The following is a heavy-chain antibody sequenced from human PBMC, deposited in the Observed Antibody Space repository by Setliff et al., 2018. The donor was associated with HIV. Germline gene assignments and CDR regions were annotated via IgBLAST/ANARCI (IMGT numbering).Heavy chain of an antibody. CDR2: IYYSGST. CDR1: GFYISSGYY. D-gene: IGHD3-16*02. Sequence: SETLSLTCAVSGFYISSGYYWGWIRQPPGRGLEWIGTIYYSGSTYYTPSLESRVTISVDTSNNEFSLKLKSVTAADTAVYYCARNMLTFGVVIGPPDYWGQGRLVTVS. CDR3: ARNMLTFGVVIGPPDY. V-gene: IGHV4-38-2*01. J-gene: IGHJ4*02.